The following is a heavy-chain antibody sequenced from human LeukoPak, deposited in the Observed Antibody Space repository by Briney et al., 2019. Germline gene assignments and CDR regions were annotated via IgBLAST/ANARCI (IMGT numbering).Heavy chain of an antibody. CDR3: ASHFPETGRGEQPFDY. CDR2: VCHSATT. Sequence: TSETLSLTCTVSGGSISGCSYFWGWLRQPLGRGLEWIGSVCHSATTYYNPSLTIRITMSVDTSQNQFSLRLNSVTAADTAVYYCASHFPETGRGEQPFDYWGQGILVTVSS. V-gene: IGHV4-39*01. CDR1: GGSISGCSYF. J-gene: IGHJ4*02. D-gene: IGHD6-13*01.